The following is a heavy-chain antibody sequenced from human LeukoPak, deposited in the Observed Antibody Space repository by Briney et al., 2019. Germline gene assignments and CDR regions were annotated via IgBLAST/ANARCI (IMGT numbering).Heavy chain of an antibody. V-gene: IGHV3-30-3*01. CDR3: AREGPRGNSQFDY. J-gene: IGHJ4*02. CDR2: ISYDGSNK. D-gene: IGHD2/OR15-2a*01. CDR1: GFTFSSYA. Sequence: GGSLRLSCAASGFTFSSYAMHWVRQAPGKGLEWVAVISYDGSNKYYADSVKGRFTISRDNSKNTLYLQMNSLRAEDTAVYYCAREGPRGNSQFDYWGQGTLVTVSS.